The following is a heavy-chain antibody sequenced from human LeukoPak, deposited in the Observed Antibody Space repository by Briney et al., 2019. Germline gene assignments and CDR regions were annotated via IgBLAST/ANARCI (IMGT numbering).Heavy chain of an antibody. CDR1: GGTFSSYA. D-gene: IGHD6-25*01. Sequence: SVKVSCKASGGTFSSYAISWVRQAPGQGLEWMGRIIPILGIANYAQKFQGRVTITADKSTSTAYMELSSLRSEDTAVYYCARRAAGPGAFDIWGQGTMVTVSS. V-gene: IGHV1-69*04. CDR2: IIPILGIA. CDR3: ARRAAGPGAFDI. J-gene: IGHJ3*02.